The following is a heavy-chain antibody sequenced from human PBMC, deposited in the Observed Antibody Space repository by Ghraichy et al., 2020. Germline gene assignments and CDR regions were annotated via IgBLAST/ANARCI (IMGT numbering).Heavy chain of an antibody. D-gene: IGHD1-26*01. CDR1: GGSISSYY. V-gene: IGHV4-59*01. CDR3: ARVDSGSCDY. J-gene: IGHJ4*02. Sequence: ESLNISCTVSGGSISSYYWSWIRQPPGKGLEWIGYIYYSGSTNYNPSLKSRVTISVDTSKNQFSLKLSSVTAADTAVYYCARVDSGSCDYWGQGTLVTVSS. CDR2: IYYSGST.